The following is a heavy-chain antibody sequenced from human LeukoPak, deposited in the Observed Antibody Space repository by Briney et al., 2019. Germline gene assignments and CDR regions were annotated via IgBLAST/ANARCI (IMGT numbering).Heavy chain of an antibody. D-gene: IGHD3-10*01. CDR2: ISSSSSYI. Sequence: PGGSLRLSCAATGFSFDSFSMNWVRQAPGKGLEWVASISSSSSYIDYVDSLKGRFTISRDNAQNSLYLQMNSLRAEDTAVYYCARTWAGSRDYWGQGTLVTVSS. J-gene: IGHJ4*02. CDR3: ARTWAGSRDY. CDR1: GFSFDSFS. V-gene: IGHV3-21*01.